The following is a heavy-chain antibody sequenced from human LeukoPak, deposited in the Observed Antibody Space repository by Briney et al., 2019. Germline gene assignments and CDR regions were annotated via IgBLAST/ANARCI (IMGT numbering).Heavy chain of an antibody. CDR2: ISSSGSTI. CDR1: GFTFSSYW. J-gene: IGHJ4*02. D-gene: IGHD1-26*01. CDR3: ARERGGSYSFDY. Sequence: GGSLRLSCAASGFTFSSYWMSWVRQAPGKGLEWVSYISSSGSTIYYADSVKGRFTISRDNAKNSLYLQMNSLRAEDTAVYYCARERGGSYSFDYWGQGTLVTVSS. V-gene: IGHV3-48*04.